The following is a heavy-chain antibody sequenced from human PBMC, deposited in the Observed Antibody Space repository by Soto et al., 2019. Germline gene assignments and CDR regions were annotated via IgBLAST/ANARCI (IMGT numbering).Heavy chain of an antibody. CDR1: GFTFSSYA. D-gene: IGHD3-22*01. J-gene: IGHJ4*02. Sequence: GWSLGLSCAASGFTFSSYAMSWVRQAPGKGLEWVSAISGSGGSTYYADSVKGRFTISRDNSKNTLYLQMNSLRAEDTAVYYCKKEYYYDCSGSCEYWGQGTLVNVAS. CDR3: KKEYYYDCSGSCEY. V-gene: IGHV3-23*01. CDR2: ISGSGGST.